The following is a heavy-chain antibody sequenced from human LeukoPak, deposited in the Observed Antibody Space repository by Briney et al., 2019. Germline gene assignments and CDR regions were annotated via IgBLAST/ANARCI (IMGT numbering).Heavy chain of an antibody. V-gene: IGHV4-59*01. CDR3: ARARFGYSYGPNWFDP. CDR1: GGSISSYY. Sequence: SETLSLTCAVSGGSISSYYWSWIRQPPGKGLEWIGYIYYSGSTNYNPSLKSRVTISVDTSKNQFSLKLSSVTAADTAVYYCARARFGYSYGPNWFDPWGQGTLVTVSS. CDR2: IYYSGST. D-gene: IGHD5-18*01. J-gene: IGHJ5*02.